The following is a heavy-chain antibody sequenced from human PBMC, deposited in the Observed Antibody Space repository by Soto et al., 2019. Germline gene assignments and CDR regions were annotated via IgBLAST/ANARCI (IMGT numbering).Heavy chain of an antibody. CDR3: AKDGRNRRRVYSSSWTKPANDAFDI. V-gene: IGHV3-23*01. CDR1: GFTFSSYA. CDR2: ISGSGGST. Sequence: GGSLRLSCAASGFTFSSYAMSWVRQAPGNGLEWVSAISGSGGSTYYADSVKGRFTISRDNSKNTLYLQMNSLRAEDTAVYYCAKDGRNRRRVYSSSWTKPANDAFDIWGQGTMVTVSS. D-gene: IGHD6-13*01. J-gene: IGHJ3*02.